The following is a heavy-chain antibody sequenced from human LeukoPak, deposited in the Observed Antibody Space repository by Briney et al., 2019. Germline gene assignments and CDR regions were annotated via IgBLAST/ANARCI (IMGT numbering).Heavy chain of an antibody. CDR1: GFTFSSYA. D-gene: IGHD4-23*01. J-gene: IGHJ4*02. V-gene: IGHV3-30-3*02. CDR2: ISYDGSNK. Sequence: GGSLRLSCAASGFTFSSYAMHWVRQAPGKGLEWVAVISYDGSNKYYADSVKGRFTISRDNSKNTLYLQMNSLRAEDTAVYYCAKRSTVVTHLYFDYWGQGTLVTVSS. CDR3: AKRSTVVTHLYFDY.